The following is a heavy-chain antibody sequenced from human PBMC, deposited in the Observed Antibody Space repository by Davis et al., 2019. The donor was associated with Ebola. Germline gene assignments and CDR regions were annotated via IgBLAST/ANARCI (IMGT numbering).Heavy chain of an antibody. CDR2: VPHSERER. D-gene: IGHD3-3*01. J-gene: IGHJ4*02. CDR3: VRAVFHEVLDY. V-gene: IGHV3-30*04. Sequence: PGGSLRLSCAPSGFTFRNYAMHWVRQAPGKGLEWVAVVPHSERERFYADSVKGRFTISRDNSENTLYLQISSLTVDDTAVYYCVRAVFHEVLDYWGQGTPVTVSS. CDR1: GFTFRNYA.